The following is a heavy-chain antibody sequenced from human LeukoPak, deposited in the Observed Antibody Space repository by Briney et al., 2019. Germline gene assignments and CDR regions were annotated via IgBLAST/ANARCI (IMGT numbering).Heavy chain of an antibody. CDR1: GFTVNNNY. CDR2: IYSGGSK. D-gene: IGHD1-26*01. Sequence: GGSLRLSCAASGFTVNNNYMSWVRQAPGKGLEWVSVIYSGGSKYYADSVKGRFTISRDNSKNTVYLQMISLRAEDTAVYYCAREGEHYVGVEYYYYGMDVWRQGTTVTVSS. J-gene: IGHJ6*02. V-gene: IGHV3-66*01. CDR3: AREGEHYVGVEYYYYGMDV.